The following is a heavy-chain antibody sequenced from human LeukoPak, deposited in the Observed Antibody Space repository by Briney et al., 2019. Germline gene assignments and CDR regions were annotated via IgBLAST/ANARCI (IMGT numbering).Heavy chain of an antibody. CDR1: GGSISSYY. J-gene: IGHJ4*02. Sequence: PSETLSLTCTVSGGSISSYYWSWIRQPPGKGLEWIGYIYYSGSTNHNPSLKSRVTISVDTSKNQFSLKLSSVTAADTAVYYCARQWILWFGESPTPYFDYWGQGTLVTVSS. D-gene: IGHD3-10*01. CDR2: IYYSGST. CDR3: ARQWILWFGESPTPYFDY. V-gene: IGHV4-59*08.